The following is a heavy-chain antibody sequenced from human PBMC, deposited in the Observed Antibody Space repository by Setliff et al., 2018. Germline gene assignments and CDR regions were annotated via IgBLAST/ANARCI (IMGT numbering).Heavy chain of an antibody. V-gene: IGHV3-23*01. Sequence: TGGSLRLSCEASRFTFSDYAMSWVRQAPGKGLEWVSFISNDGLTIHDGDSVKGRFTVSRDNSKSTLYLQMNSLRVEDTAMYYCARAPQPDWLSYYYYYYGMDVWGQGTTVTVS. D-gene: IGHD3-9*01. CDR2: ISNDGLTI. J-gene: IGHJ6*02. CDR1: RFTFSDYA. CDR3: ARAPQPDWLSYYYYYYGMDV.